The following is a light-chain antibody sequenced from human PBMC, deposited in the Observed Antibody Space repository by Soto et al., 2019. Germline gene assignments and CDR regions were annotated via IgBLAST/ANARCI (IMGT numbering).Light chain of an antibody. J-gene: IGKJ5*01. CDR2: GAS. V-gene: IGKV3-20*01. CDR1: QSVSSSY. Sequence: EIVLTQSPGTLSLSPGDRATLSCRASQSVSSSYLACYQQKPGQAPRLLIYGASSMATGIPDRFSGSGSGTDFTLTISRLEPEDFAVYYCQKYGSAPITFGQGTRLEIK. CDR3: QKYGSAPIT.